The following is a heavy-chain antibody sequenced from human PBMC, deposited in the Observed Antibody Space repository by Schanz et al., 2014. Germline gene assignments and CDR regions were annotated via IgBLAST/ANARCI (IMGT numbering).Heavy chain of an antibody. CDR2: LSEGGGGT. V-gene: IGHV3-23*01. D-gene: IGHD3-10*01. J-gene: IGHJ6*02. Sequence: EVQLLESGGGLVEPGGSLRLSCAASGFSFSSYAMGWVRQARGKGLEWVSALSEGGGGTHYADSVRGRFTISSDSSKNTLYLQMSSLRADDTAVYYCAKDGPGGSGSYSADGGMDVWGQGTTXTVSS. CDR1: GFSFSSYA. CDR3: AKDGPGGSGSYSADGGMDV.